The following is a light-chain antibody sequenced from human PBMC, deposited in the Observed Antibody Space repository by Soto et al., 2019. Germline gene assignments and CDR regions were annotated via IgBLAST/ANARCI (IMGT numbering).Light chain of an antibody. Sequence: QSVLTQPPSASGSPGQSVTISCTGTSSDIGAYIYVSWYQQHPGKAPKLMISEVSRRPSGVPERFSGSKSGNTASLTVSGLQADFEAHYYCSSYAGSNNFVFGTGTKFTVL. J-gene: IGLJ1*01. CDR1: SSDIGAYIY. CDR2: EVS. CDR3: SSYAGSNNFV. V-gene: IGLV2-8*01.